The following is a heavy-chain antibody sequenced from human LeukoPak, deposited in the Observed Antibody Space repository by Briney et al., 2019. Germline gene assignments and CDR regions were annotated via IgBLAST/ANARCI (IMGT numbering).Heavy chain of an antibody. V-gene: IGHV3-23*01. CDR2: ISNNGGYT. CDR3: AKQLGYCSDGSCYFPY. J-gene: IGHJ4*02. D-gene: IGHD2-15*01. CDR1: GFTFSSSA. Sequence: GGSLRLSCAASGFTFSSSAMSWVRQAPGKGLEWVSAISNNGGYTYYADSVQGRFTISRDNSKSTLRLQMNSLRAEDTAVYYCAKQLGYCSDGSCYFPYWGQGTLVTVSS.